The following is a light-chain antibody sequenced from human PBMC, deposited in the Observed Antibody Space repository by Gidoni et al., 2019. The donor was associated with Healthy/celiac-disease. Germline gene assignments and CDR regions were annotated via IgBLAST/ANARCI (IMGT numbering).Light chain of an antibody. V-gene: IGKV2-28*01. CDR2: LGS. Sequence: DIGMTQSLLSLPVTPGEPASISCRSSQSLLHSNGYNYLDWYLQKPGQSPQLLIYLGSNRASGVPDRFIGSGSGTDFTLKISRVEAEDVGVYYCMQALQTPYTFGQGTKLEIK. CDR1: QSLLHSNGYNY. CDR3: MQALQTPYT. J-gene: IGKJ2*01.